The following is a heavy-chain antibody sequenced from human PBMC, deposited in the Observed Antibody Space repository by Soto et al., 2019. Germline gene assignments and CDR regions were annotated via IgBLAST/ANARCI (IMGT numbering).Heavy chain of an antibody. Sequence: EVQLLESGGGLVQPGGSLRLSCAASGFTFSSYSMIWVRQAPGKGLEWVSAISGSGGTTYYAGSVKGRFTISRNNSKNTLYLQMNSLRAEGTAVYYCAKGGVGYYDSTGYYLYYYYGMDVWGQGTTVTVSS. CDR1: GFTFSSYS. J-gene: IGHJ6*02. CDR3: AKGGVGYYDSTGYYLYYYYGMDV. CDR2: ISGSGGTT. D-gene: IGHD3-22*01. V-gene: IGHV3-23*01.